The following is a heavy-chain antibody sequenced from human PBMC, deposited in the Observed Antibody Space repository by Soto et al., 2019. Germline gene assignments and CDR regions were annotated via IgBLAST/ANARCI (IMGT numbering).Heavy chain of an antibody. J-gene: IGHJ6*02. CDR1: GGSISSYY. CDR2: IYYSGST. V-gene: IGHV4-59*01. CDR3: AHARHPYYYYGMDV. Sequence: PSETLSLTCTVSGGSISSYYWSWIRQPPGKGLEWIGYIYYSGSTNYNPSLKSRVTISVDTSKNQFSLKLSSVTAADTATYYCAHARHPYYYYGMDVWGQGTTVTVSS.